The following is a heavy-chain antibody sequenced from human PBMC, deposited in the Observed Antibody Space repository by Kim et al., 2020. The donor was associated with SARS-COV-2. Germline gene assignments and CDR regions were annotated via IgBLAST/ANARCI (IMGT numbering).Heavy chain of an antibody. CDR3: ARAHYDFWSGYPFYFDY. V-gene: IGHV3-66*01. J-gene: IGHJ4*02. CDR2: IYSGGST. Sequence: GGSLRLSCAASGFTVSSNYMSWVRQAPGKGLEWVSVIYSGGSTYYADSVKGRFTISRDNSKNTLYLQMNSLRAEDTAVYYCARAHYDFWSGYPFYFDYWGQGTLVTVSS. CDR1: GFTVSSNY. D-gene: IGHD3-3*01.